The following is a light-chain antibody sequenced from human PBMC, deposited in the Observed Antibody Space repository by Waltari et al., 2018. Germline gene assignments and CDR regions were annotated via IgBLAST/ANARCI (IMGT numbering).Light chain of an antibody. Sequence: QSALTQPASVSGSPGESITISCTGTSGDIGGFNFVSWYQHHPGRAPKLLIFDVSQRPSGVSNRFAGSKSGNTASLTITGLQPEDDADYYCSSHSTANIVLFGGGTKVTVL. CDR2: DVS. V-gene: IGLV2-14*01. CDR3: SSHSTANIVL. J-gene: IGLJ2*01. CDR1: SGDIGGFNF.